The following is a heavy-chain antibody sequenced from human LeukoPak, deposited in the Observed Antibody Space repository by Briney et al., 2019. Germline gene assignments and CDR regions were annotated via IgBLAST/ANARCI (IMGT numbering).Heavy chain of an antibody. Sequence: SETLSLTCAVYGGSFSGYYWSWIRQPPGKGLEWIGEINHSGSTNYNPSLKSRVTISVDRSKNQFSLKLSSVTAADTAVYYCARGVWFGEMGFDYWGQGTLVTVSS. J-gene: IGHJ4*02. CDR1: GGSFSGYY. CDR2: INHSGST. CDR3: ARGVWFGEMGFDY. V-gene: IGHV4-34*01. D-gene: IGHD3-10*01.